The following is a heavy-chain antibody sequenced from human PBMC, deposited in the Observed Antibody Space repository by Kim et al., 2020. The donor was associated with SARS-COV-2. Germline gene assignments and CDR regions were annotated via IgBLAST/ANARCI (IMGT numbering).Heavy chain of an antibody. CDR3: AHRPPPSSGHYYGMDV. Sequence: SGPTLVNPTQTLTLTCTFSGFSLSTSGVGVGWIRQPPGKALEWLALIYWDDDKRYSPSLKSRLTITKDTSKNQVVLTMTNMDPVDTATYYCAHRPPPSSGHYYGMDVWGPGTTVTLSS. CDR1: GFSLSTSGVG. CDR2: IYWDDDK. J-gene: IGHJ6*02. V-gene: IGHV2-5*02. D-gene: IGHD3-22*01.